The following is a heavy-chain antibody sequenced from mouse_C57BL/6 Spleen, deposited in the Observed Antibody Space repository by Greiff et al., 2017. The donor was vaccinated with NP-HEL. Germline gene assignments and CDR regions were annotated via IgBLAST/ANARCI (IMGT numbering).Heavy chain of an antibody. J-gene: IGHJ4*01. CDR2: IYPRSGNT. D-gene: IGHD2-4*01. CDR1: GYTFTSYG. CDR3: AREEDYEYGGYYYAMDY. V-gene: IGHV1-81*01. Sequence: QVQLKQSGAELARPGASVKLSCKASGYTFTSYGISWVKQRTGQGLEWIGEIYPRSGNTYYNEKFKGKATLTADKSSSTAYMELRSLTSEDSAVYFCAREEDYEYGGYYYAMDYWGQGTSVTVSS.